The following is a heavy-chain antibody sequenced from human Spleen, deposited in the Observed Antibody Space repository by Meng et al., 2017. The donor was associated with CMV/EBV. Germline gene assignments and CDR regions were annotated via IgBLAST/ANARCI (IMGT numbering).Heavy chain of an antibody. CDR2: INPNSGGT. Sequence: ASVKVSCKASGYTFTDYYIHWVRQAPGQGLEWMGWINPNSGGTNYAQKFQGRVTMTRDTSISTAYMELSRLRSDDTAVYYCARDRLTMVRGVIPFDYYYYYGMDVWGQGTTVTVSS. D-gene: IGHD3-10*01. V-gene: IGHV1-2*02. CDR1: GYTFTDYY. CDR3: ARDRLTMVRGVIPFDYYYYYGMDV. J-gene: IGHJ6*02.